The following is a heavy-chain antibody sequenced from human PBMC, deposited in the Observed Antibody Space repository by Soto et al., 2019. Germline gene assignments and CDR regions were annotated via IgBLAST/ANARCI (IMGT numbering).Heavy chain of an antibody. CDR1: GFTFSNFW. J-gene: IGHJ4*02. Sequence: GGSLRLSCTASGFTFSNFWMSWVRQAPGKGLEWVANIKQDGSEKYYVDSVKGRFTISRDNAKNSLYLQMNSLRAEDTAVYYCASNIQLEFYFDYWGQGTLVTVSS. CDR2: IKQDGSEK. V-gene: IGHV3-7*05. CDR3: ASNIQLEFYFDY. D-gene: IGHD5-18*01.